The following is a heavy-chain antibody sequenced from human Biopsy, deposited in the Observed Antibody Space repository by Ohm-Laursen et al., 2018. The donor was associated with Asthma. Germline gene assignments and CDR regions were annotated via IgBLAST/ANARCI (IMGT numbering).Heavy chain of an antibody. CDR3: ARITSANYYDGMDV. CDR1: GGSISSGGFS. D-gene: IGHD1-20*01. J-gene: IGHJ6*02. Sequence: TLSLTCAVSGGSISSGGFSWTWIRQPPGKGLEWIGYMIHKGTTHYNPSLTSRVTISLDRSKNQFSLKLTSVTAADTAVYYCARITSANYYDGMDVWGQGTTVTVSS. V-gene: IGHV4-30-2*01. CDR2: MIHKGTT.